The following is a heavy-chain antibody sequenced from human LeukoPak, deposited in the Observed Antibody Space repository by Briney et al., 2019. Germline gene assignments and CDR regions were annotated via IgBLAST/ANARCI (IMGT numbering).Heavy chain of an antibody. CDR2: IYPGDSDT. J-gene: IGHJ4*02. CDR1: GYSFTSYW. V-gene: IGHV5-51*01. CDR3: ARRTKGYCSSTSCHLDY. Sequence: GESLKISCKGSGYSFTSYWIGWVRQMPGKGLEWMGIIYPGDSDTRYSPSFQGQVTISADKSISTAYLQWSSLKASDTAMYYCARRTKGYCSSTSCHLDYWGQGTLVTVSS. D-gene: IGHD2-2*01.